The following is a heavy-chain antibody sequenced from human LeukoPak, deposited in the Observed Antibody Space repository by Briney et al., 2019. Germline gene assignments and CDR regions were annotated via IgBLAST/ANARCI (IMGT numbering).Heavy chain of an antibody. CDR2: IYYSGST. D-gene: IGHD2-15*01. J-gene: IGHJ4*02. CDR1: GGSISSYY. Sequence: SETLSLTCTVSGGSISSYYWSWIRQPPGKGLEWIGYIYYSGSTNYNPSLKSRVTISVDTSKNQFSLKLSSVTAADTAVYCCAREGGGYCSGGSCYSGGYFDYWGQGTLVTVSS. V-gene: IGHV4-59*01. CDR3: AREGGGYCSGGSCYSGGYFDY.